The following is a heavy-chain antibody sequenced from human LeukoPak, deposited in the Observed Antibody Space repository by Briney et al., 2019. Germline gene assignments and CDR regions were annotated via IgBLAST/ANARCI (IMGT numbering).Heavy chain of an antibody. CDR1: GGSFSGYY. J-gene: IGHJ4*02. D-gene: IGHD6-19*01. Sequence: SETLSLTCAVYGGSFSGYYSSWIRQPPGKGLEWIGEINHSGSTNYNPSLKSRVTISVDTSKNQFSLKLSSVTAADTAVYYCARESAKDSSGWYYFDYRGQGTLVTVSS. CDR3: ARESAKDSSGWYYFDY. V-gene: IGHV4-34*01. CDR2: INHSGST.